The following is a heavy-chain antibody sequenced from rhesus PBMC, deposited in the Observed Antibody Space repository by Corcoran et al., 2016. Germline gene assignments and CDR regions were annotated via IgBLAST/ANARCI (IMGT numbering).Heavy chain of an antibody. CDR3: ARYLCDSGYFL. Sequence: VQVQESHPGMVTPSETLSVNWAVCGSTISRRSCGRWMRECPGPGREWIGYIYGGSGTTSHNPSVKRRVTISSSTSKNQFSLKLSLLSAADTAGYYCARYLCDSGYFLWVQGVGCTVSS. V-gene: IGHV4S7*01. CDR1: GSTISRRSC. D-gene: IGHD3-28*01. CDR2: IYGGSGTT. J-gene: IGHJ4*01.